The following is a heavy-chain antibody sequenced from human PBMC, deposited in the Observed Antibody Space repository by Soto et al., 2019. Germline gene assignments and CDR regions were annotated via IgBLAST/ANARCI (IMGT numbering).Heavy chain of an antibody. D-gene: IGHD1-1*01. V-gene: IGHV4-39*01. CDR3: AGRPPPTAKIFDY. CDR1: GGSISSTSYY. J-gene: IGHJ4*02. Sequence: SETLSLTCTVSGGSISSTSYYWGWIRQSPGKGLEWIGTIYYTGSAYYNPSLKSRLTMSVDTSKSQFSLKLSSVTAADSAVYFCAGRPPPTAKIFDYWGQGTLVTVSS. CDR2: IYYTGSA.